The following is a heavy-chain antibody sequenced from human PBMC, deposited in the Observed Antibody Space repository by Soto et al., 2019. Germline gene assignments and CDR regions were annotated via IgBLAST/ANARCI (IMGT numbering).Heavy chain of an antibody. CDR2: ISYDGSNK. V-gene: IGHV3-30-3*01. CDR1: GFTFSTYA. Sequence: QVQLVESGGGVVQPGRSLRLSCAASGFTFSTYALHWVRQAPGKGLEWVALISYDGSNKYHADSVKGRFTISRDNSKNTLYLQMTSLRGDDTAVYSCARLLPVGTATFDNWGQGTLVTVSS. CDR3: ARLLPVGTATFDN. J-gene: IGHJ4*02. D-gene: IGHD2-15*01.